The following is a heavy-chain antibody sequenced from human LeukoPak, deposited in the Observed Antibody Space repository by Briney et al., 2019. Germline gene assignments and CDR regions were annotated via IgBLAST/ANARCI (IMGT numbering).Heavy chain of an antibody. CDR2: ISAYKGNT. D-gene: IGHD5-24*01. V-gene: IGHV1-18*01. CDR3: ARDKVEMATIPHY. Sequence: ASVKVSCKASGYSFTSYGISWVRQAPGQGLEWVGWISAYKGNTNYAQKLQGRVTMTTDTSTSTAYMELSSLRSADTAVYYCARDKVEMATIPHYWGEGTLVTVSS. J-gene: IGHJ4*02. CDR1: GYSFTSYG.